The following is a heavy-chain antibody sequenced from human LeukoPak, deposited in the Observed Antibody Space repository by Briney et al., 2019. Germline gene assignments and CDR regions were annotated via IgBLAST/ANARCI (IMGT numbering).Heavy chain of an antibody. Sequence: GESLKISCKGSGFQFTSYWIGWVRQTPGKGLEWMGLIWPGDSETTYNPPFQGQVTISADKSITTSYLQWSSLKASDTAMYYCARLRTAYCGGACYDAFDIWGQGTMVTVSS. D-gene: IGHD2-21*02. CDR1: GFQFTSYW. CDR2: IWPGDSET. J-gene: IGHJ3*02. V-gene: IGHV5-51*01. CDR3: ARLRTAYCGGACYDAFDI.